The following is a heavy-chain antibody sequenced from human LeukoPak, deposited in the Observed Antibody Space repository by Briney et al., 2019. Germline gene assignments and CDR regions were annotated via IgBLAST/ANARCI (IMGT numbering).Heavy chain of an antibody. CDR2: IVVGSGNT. D-gene: IGHD2/OR15-2a*01. CDR1: GFTFTSSA. CDR3: AAISSYHYYYGMDV. J-gene: IGHJ6*02. V-gene: IGHV1-58*01. Sequence: SVKVSCKASGFTFTSSAVQWVRQARGQRLEWIGWIVVGSGNTNYAQKFQERITITRDMSTSTAYMELSSLRSEDTAVYYCAAISSYHYYYGMDVWGQGTTVTVSS.